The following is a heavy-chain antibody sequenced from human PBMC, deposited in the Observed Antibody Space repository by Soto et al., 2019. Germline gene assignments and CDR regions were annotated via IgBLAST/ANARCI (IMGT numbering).Heavy chain of an antibody. CDR1: GGSISSGDYY. Sequence: QVQLQESGPGLVKPSQTLSLTCTVSGGSISSGDYYWSWIRQPPGKGLEWIGYISYSGSTYYNPYLKRRVTISVDTSKNQFSRNLSYVTAADTAVYYCASERPDGCKLDPWGQGTLVTVSS. CDR3: ASERPDGCKLDP. J-gene: IGHJ5*02. V-gene: IGHV4-30-4*01. D-gene: IGHD6-19*01. CDR2: ISYSGST.